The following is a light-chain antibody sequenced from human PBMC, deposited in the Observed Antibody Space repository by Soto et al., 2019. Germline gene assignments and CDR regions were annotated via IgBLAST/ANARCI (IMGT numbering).Light chain of an antibody. CDR1: QSVESSY. CDR3: QQYSRSPRMYT. J-gene: IGKJ2*01. V-gene: IGKV3-20*01. Sequence: EIVLTQSPGTLSLSPGERATLSCRASQSVESSYLAWYQQKPGQAPRLVIYDASSRATGIPDRFSGSGSGTDFTLTISRLEPEDFAVYYWQQYSRSPRMYTFGQRTQLEIK. CDR2: DAS.